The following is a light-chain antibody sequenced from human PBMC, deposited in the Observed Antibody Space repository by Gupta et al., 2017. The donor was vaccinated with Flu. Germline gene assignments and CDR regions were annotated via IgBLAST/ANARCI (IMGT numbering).Light chain of an antibody. J-gene: IGKJ4*01. CDR1: QSLSSW. Sequence: GDSVTITCRASQSLSSWLALYQLKPGSAPNLLVYKASNLESGVPSRFSGSGSGTEFTLTISSLHPDDFATYYCQQYDSYSLTFGGGTKVEI. V-gene: IGKV1-5*03. CDR2: KAS. CDR3: QQYDSYSLT.